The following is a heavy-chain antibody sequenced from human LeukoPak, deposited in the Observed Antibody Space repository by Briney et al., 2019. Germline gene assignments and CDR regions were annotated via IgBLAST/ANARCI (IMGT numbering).Heavy chain of an antibody. V-gene: IGHV3-7*01. Sequence: PGGSLRLSCAASGFTFSSYWMSWVRQAPGKGLEWVANIKQDGSEKYYVDSVKGRFTISRGNAKNSLYLQMNSLRAEDTAVYYCASLAGILIPFYFDYWGQGTLVTVSS. CDR1: GFTFSSYW. J-gene: IGHJ4*02. CDR3: ASLAGILIPFYFDY. D-gene: IGHD6-19*01. CDR2: IKQDGSEK.